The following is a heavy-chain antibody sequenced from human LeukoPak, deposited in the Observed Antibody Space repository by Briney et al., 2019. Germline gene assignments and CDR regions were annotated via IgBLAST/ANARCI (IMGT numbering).Heavy chain of an antibody. CDR1: GGSFSGYY. CDR3: ARWGTYASTSNWFDP. J-gene: IGHJ5*02. CDR2: INHSGGT. Sequence: SETLSLTCAVYGGSFSGYYWSWIRQPPGKGLEWIGEINHSGGTKYNPSLKSRVTISVDTSKNQFSLKLSSVTAADTAMYYCARWGTYASTSNWFDPWGQGTLVTVSS. V-gene: IGHV4-34*01. D-gene: IGHD2-2*01.